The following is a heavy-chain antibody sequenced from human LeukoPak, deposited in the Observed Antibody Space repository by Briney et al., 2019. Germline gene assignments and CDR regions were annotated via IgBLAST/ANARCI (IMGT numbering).Heavy chain of an antibody. J-gene: IGHJ4*02. D-gene: IGHD3-22*01. CDR3: ATPHLYDYDSSGYYPLDY. V-gene: IGHV3-30*03. CDR2: ISYDGSNR. CDR1: GFTFSSYG. Sequence: GGSLRLSCAASGFTFSSYGMHWVRQAPGKGLEWVALISYDGSNRDYADSVKGRFTISRDNSKNTLYLQMNSLRPEDTAVYYCATPHLYDYDSSGYYPLDYWGQGTLVTVSS.